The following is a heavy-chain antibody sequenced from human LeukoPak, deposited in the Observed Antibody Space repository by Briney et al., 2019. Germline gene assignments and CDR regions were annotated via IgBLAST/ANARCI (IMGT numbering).Heavy chain of an antibody. J-gene: IGHJ4*02. Sequence: SETLSLTCSVSGGSISTYYWSWIRQPPGKGLEWIGYIYYSGSTNYNPSLKSRVTISVDTSKNQFSLKLSSVTAADTAVYYCARNLIPEQLVLNFWGQGTLVTVSS. V-gene: IGHV4-59*01. D-gene: IGHD6-13*01. CDR3: ARNLIPEQLVLNF. CDR1: GGSISTYY. CDR2: IYYSGST.